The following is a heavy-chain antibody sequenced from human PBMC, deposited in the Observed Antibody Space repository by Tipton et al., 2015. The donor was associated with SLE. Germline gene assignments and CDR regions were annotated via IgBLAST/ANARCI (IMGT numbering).Heavy chain of an antibody. CDR1: GYTFTSYG. Sequence: QSGAEVKKPGASVKVSCKASGYTFTSYGISWVRQAPGQGLEWMGWISAYNGNTNYAQKHQGRVTMTTDTSTSTAYMELRSLRSDDRAVYYCAGATCAARYSSGWYDCWAQGTLVSLSS. V-gene: IGHV1-18*01. J-gene: IGHJ5*01. D-gene: IGHD6-19*01. CDR3: AGATCAARYSSGWYDC. CDR2: ISAYNGNT.